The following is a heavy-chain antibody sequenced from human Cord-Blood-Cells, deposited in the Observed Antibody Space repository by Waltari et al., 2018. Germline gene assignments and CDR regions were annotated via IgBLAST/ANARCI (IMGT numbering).Heavy chain of an antibody. J-gene: IGHJ4*02. V-gene: IGHV1-2*02. CDR2: INPNSGGT. Sequence: QVQLVQSGAAVKKPGASVKVSCTASGYTFTGIYMHWVPQAPRQGLEWMRWINPNSGGTNYAQKFQGRVTMTRDTSISTAYMELSRLRSDDTAVYYCAQVLYSSSWYGGFDYWGQGTLVTVSS. CDR3: AQVLYSSSWYGGFDY. CDR1: GYTFTGIY. D-gene: IGHD6-13*01.